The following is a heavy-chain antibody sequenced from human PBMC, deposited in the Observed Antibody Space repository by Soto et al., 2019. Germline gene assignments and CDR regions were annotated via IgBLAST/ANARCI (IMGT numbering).Heavy chain of an antibody. CDR1: GYTFTSYD. D-gene: IGHD6-13*01. V-gene: IGHV1-8*01. Sequence: QVQLVQSGAEVKKPGASVKVSCKASGYTFTSYDINCVRQATGQGLEWMGWLNPNSGNTGYAQKFQGRVTMTRNTSISTAYMELSSLRSEDTAVYDCARSDPSSSWYGDLDYWGQGTLVTVSS. CDR3: ARSDPSSSWYGDLDY. CDR2: LNPNSGNT. J-gene: IGHJ4*02.